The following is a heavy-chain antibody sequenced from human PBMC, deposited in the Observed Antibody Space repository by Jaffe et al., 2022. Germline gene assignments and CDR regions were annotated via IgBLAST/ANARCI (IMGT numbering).Heavy chain of an antibody. J-gene: IGHJ5*02. Sequence: QVQLQESGPGLVKPSETLSLTCTVSGGSISSYYWSWIRQPPGKGLEWIGYIYYSGSTNYNPSLKSRVTISVDTSKNQFSLKLSSVTAADTAVYYCARGRGSGWYNSWGQGTLVTVSS. CDR2: IYYSGST. V-gene: IGHV4-59*01. CDR3: ARGRGSGWYNS. D-gene: IGHD6-19*01. CDR1: GGSISSYY.